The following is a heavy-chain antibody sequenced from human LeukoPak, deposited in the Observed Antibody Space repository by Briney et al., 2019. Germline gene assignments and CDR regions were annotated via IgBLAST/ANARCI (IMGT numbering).Heavy chain of an antibody. Sequence: SVKVSCKASGYTFTSYAMHWVRQAPGQGLEWMGGITPIFGTANYAQKFQGRVTITADESTSTAYMELSSLRSEDTAVYYCARMYSRDAYYYYGMDVWGQGTTVTVSS. CDR1: GYTFTSYA. CDR3: ARMYSRDAYYYYGMDV. CDR2: ITPIFGTA. V-gene: IGHV1-69*13. J-gene: IGHJ6*02. D-gene: IGHD1-26*01.